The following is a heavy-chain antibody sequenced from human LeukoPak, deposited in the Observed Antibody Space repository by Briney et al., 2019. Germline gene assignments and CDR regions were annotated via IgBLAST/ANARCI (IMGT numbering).Heavy chain of an antibody. Sequence: SETLSLTCTVSGLPISSSSYYWGWIRQPPGKGLEWFGSIYYSGSTYYNPSLKSRVTISVDTSKNQLSLKLSSVTAADTAVYYCARDSPQYSSGWYPDYWGQGTLVTVSS. CDR3: ARDSPQYSSGWYPDY. D-gene: IGHD6-19*01. J-gene: IGHJ4*02. CDR2: IYYSGST. V-gene: IGHV4-39*07. CDR1: GLPISSSSYY.